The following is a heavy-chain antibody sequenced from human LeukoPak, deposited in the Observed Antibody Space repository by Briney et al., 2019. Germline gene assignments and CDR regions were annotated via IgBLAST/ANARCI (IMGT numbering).Heavy chain of an antibody. CDR1: GFTFSSCW. D-gene: IGHD6-25*01. Sequence: GGSLRLSCAASGFTFSSCWMSWVRQAPGKGLEWVANIKQDGSEKYYVDSVKGRFTISRDNAKNSLYLQMNSLRAEDTAVYYCAREGYSSGEYDYWGQGTLVTVSS. J-gene: IGHJ4*02. V-gene: IGHV3-7*01. CDR3: AREGYSSGEYDY. CDR2: IKQDGSEK.